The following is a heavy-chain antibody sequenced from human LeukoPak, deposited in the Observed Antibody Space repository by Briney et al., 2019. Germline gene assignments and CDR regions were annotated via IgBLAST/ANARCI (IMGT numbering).Heavy chain of an antibody. V-gene: IGHV3-23*01. CDR3: AKVRRIVNCSSTSCYFGYYFDY. CDR2: ISGSGGST. CDR1: GFTFSSYA. D-gene: IGHD2-2*01. J-gene: IGHJ4*02. Sequence: PGGSLRLSCAASGFTFSSYAISWVRQAPGKGLEWVSAISGSGGSTYYADSVKGRFTISRDNSKNTLYLQMNSLRAEDTAVYYCAKVRRIVNCSSTSCYFGYYFDYWGQGTLVTVSS.